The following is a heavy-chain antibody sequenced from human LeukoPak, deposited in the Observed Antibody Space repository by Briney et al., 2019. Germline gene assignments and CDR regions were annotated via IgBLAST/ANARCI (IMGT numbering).Heavy chain of an antibody. CDR2: ISGSGVST. D-gene: IGHD6-6*01. CDR1: GFIFSNYA. Sequence: PGGSLRLSCAASGFIFSNYAVSWVRQAPGKGLDWVSTISGSGVSTYYVDSVKGRFTISRDNSKNTLYLQMNSLRAEDTAVYYCAKLPWGTAARPNFGMDYWGQGILVTVSS. CDR3: AKLPWGTAARPNFGMDY. V-gene: IGHV3-23*01. J-gene: IGHJ4*02.